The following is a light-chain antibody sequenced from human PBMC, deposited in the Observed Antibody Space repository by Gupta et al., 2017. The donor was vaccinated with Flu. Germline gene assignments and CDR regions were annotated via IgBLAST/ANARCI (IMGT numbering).Light chain of an antibody. Sequence: TVTISCTRSSGSIASNNVQWYQQRPGSSPTTVIYEYNQRPSGVPDRFSGSVDYSSNSASLTISGLKTEDEADYYCQSYDSSNQVFGGGTKLTVL. J-gene: IGLJ3*02. V-gene: IGLV6-57*01. CDR3: QSYDSSNQV. CDR1: SGSIASNN. CDR2: EYN.